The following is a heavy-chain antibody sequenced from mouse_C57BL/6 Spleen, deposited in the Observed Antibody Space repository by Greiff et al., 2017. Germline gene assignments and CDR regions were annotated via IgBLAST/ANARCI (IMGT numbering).Heavy chain of an antibody. CDR2: IWGDGST. J-gene: IGHJ3*01. CDR1: GFSLTSYG. D-gene: IGHD2-4*01. V-gene: IGHV2-3*01. Sequence: QVQLQQSGPGLVAPSQSLSITCTVSGFSLTSYGVSWVRQPPGKGLEWLGVIWGDGSTNYHSALISRLSISKDNSKSQVILKLNRLQTDDTATYDCAKKGYDYDFAYWGQGTLVTVSA. CDR3: AKKGYDYDFAY.